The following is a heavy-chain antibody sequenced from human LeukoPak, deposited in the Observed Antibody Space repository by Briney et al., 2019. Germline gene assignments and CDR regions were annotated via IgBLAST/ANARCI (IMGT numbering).Heavy chain of an antibody. CDR3: ARHSGWFGDAFDI. CDR1: GGSFSGYY. D-gene: IGHD3-10*01. Sequence: SETLSLTCAVYGGSFSGYYWSWIRQPPGKGLEWIGEINHSGSTNYNPSLKSRVTISVDTSKNQFSLKLSSVTAADTAVYYCARHSGWFGDAFDIWGQGTMVTVSS. CDR2: INHSGST. V-gene: IGHV4-34*01. J-gene: IGHJ3*02.